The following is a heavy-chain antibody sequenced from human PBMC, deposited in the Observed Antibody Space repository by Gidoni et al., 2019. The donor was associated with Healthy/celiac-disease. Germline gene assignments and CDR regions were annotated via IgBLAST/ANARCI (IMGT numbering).Heavy chain of an antibody. Sequence: QLQLQESGPGLVTPSAPLSLPCPVSGGSISSIRYYWGWIRQPPGKGLEWMGSIYYSGSTYYNPYLKSRVTISVDTAKNQFSLKLSSVTAADTAVYYWARLPVPRLLHYYYRDVWGKGTTVTVSS. D-gene: IGHD2-15*01. CDR1: GGSISSIRYY. V-gene: IGHV4-39*01. J-gene: IGHJ6*03. CDR2: IYYSGST. CDR3: ARLPVPRLLHYYYRDV.